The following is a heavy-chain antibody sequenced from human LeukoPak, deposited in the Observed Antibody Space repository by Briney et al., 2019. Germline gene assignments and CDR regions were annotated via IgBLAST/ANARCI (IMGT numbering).Heavy chain of an antibody. CDR3: AKDEYYDILTGWYFDL. V-gene: IGHV3-9*01. CDR2: ISWNSGSI. Sequence: PGGSLRLSCAASGFTFSSYSMNWVRQAPGKGLEWVSGISWNSGSIGYVDSVKGRFTISRDNAKNSLYLQMNSLRAEDTALYYCAKDEYYDILTGWYFDLWGRGTLVTVSS. D-gene: IGHD3-9*01. J-gene: IGHJ2*01. CDR1: GFTFSSYS.